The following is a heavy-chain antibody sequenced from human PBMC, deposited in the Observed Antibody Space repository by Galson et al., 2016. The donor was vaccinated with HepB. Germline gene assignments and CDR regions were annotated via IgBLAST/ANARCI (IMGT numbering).Heavy chain of an antibody. Sequence: SLRLSCAASGFAFSNYAMNWVRQAPGKGLEWVSGILGGSGSAYYADSVKGRFTISRDNSKSTLFLQMNSLRAEDTAVYYCAKDFREVGTTVWYFDLWGRGTLVTV. V-gene: IGHV3-23*01. D-gene: IGHD1-26*01. J-gene: IGHJ2*01. CDR2: ILGGSGSA. CDR1: GFAFSNYA. CDR3: AKDFREVGTTVWYFDL.